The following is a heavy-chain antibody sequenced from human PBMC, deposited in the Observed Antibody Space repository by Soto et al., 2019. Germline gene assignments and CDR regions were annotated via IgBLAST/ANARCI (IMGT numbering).Heavy chain of an antibody. J-gene: IGHJ1*01. CDR1: DGSISSYY. D-gene: IGHD4-17*01. Sequence: SQTLSLTCSVADGSISSYYWSWIRQPPGKGLEWIGYIYYSGSTNYNPSLKSRVTISVDTSKNQFSLKLSSVTAADTAVYYCAREDDYGDYRYFQHWGQGTLVTVSS. CDR3: AREDDYGDYRYFQH. V-gene: IGHV4-59*01. CDR2: IYYSGST.